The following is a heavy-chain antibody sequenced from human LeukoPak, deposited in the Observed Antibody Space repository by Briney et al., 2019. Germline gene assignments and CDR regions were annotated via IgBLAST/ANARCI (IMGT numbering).Heavy chain of an antibody. CDR2: ISRSGSTI. V-gene: IGHV3-48*03. Sequence: GGSLRLSCAASGFTLSSSEMNWVRQAPGKGLEWVSYISRSGSTILYADSVKGRFTISRDNAKNSVSLQMNSLRAEDTAVYFCARPTWTNYMDVWGKGTTVTVSS. CDR3: ARPTWTNYMDV. D-gene: IGHD3/OR15-3a*01. CDR1: GFTLSSSE. J-gene: IGHJ6*03.